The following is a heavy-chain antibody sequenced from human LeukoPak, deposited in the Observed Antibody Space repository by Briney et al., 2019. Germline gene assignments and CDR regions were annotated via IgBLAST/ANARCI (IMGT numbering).Heavy chain of an antibody. J-gene: IGHJ4*02. D-gene: IGHD5-18*01. V-gene: IGHV1-18*01. CDR3: ARAGEGAYSYGPFDY. CDR2: ISAYNGNT. Sequence: GASVKVSCKASGYTFTSYGISWVRQAPGQGLEWMGWISAYNGNTNYAQKLQGRVTMTTDTSTSTAYMELRSLRSDDTAVYYCARAGEGAYSYGPFDYWGQGTLVTVSS. CDR1: GYTFTSYG.